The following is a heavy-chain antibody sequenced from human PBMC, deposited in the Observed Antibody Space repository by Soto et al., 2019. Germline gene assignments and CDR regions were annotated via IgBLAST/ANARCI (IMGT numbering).Heavy chain of an antibody. CDR2: ISAYNGNT. CDR3: ARVVSRPHAPVAARPLYYYYMDV. J-gene: IGHJ6*03. CDR1: GYTFTSYG. Sequence: ASVKVSCKASGYTFTSYGISWVRQAPGQGLEWMGWISAYNGNTNYAQKLQGRVTMTTDTSTSTAYMELRSLRSDDTAVYYCARVVSRPHAPVAARPLYYYYMDVWGKGTTVTVSS. V-gene: IGHV1-18*01. D-gene: IGHD2-15*01.